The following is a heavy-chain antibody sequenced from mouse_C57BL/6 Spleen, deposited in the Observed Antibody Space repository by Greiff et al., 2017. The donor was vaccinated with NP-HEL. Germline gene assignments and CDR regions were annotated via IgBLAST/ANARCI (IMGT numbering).Heavy chain of an antibody. D-gene: IGHD1-1*01. CDR2: IDPSDSYT. J-gene: IGHJ4*01. V-gene: IGHV1-50*01. CDR1: GYTFTSYW. Sequence: VQLQQSGAELVKPGASVKLSCKASGYTFTSYWMQWVNQRPGQGLEWIGEIDPSDSYTNYNQKFKGKATLTVDTSSSTAYMQLSSLTSEDSAVYYCARWRYGSRYYYAMDYWGQGTSVTVSS. CDR3: ARWRYGSRYYYAMDY.